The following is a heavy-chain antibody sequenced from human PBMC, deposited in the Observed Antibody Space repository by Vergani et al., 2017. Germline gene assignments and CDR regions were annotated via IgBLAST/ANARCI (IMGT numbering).Heavy chain of an antibody. D-gene: IGHD2-2*01. V-gene: IGHV4-4*02. CDR1: GGSISSSNW. Sequence: QVQLQESGPGLVTPSGTLSLTCAVSGGSISSSNWWSWVRQPPGKGLGWTGEIYHSGSTNYNPSLKSRVTISVDKSKTQFSLKLSSVTAADTAVYYCAXPNLGYCSRTSCRDFDYWGQGTLVTVSS. J-gene: IGHJ4*02. CDR3: AXPNLGYCSRTSCRDFDY. CDR2: IYHSGST.